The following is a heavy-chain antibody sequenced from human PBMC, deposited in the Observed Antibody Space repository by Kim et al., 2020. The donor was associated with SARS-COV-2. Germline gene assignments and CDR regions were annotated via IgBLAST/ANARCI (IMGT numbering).Heavy chain of an antibody. D-gene: IGHD3-9*01. Sequence: GGSLRLSCAASGFTFNNAWMSWVRQAPGKGLEWVGRVKSKTDGETTDYAAPVKGRFTISRHDEKNTLYLQMSGLKSEDTAVYYCTTGGSHYDILTDYFVRSPEYFQYWGQGALVTVSS. CDR1: GFTFNNAW. V-gene: IGHV3-15*01. CDR3: TTGGSHYDILTDYFVRSPEYFQY. CDR2: VKSKTDGETT. J-gene: IGHJ1*01.